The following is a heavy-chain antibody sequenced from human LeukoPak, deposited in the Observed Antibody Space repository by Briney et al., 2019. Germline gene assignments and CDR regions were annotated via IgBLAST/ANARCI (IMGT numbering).Heavy chain of an antibody. CDR1: GGSISSYY. CDR2: IYYSGST. Sequence: SETLSLTCTVSGGSISSYYWSWIRQPPGKGLEWIGYIYYSGSTNYNPSLKSRVTISVDTSKSQFSLKLSSVTAADTAVYYCARDDHYYGSGSSPGYFDYWGQGTLVTVSS. D-gene: IGHD3-10*01. J-gene: IGHJ4*02. CDR3: ARDDHYYGSGSSPGYFDY. V-gene: IGHV4-59*01.